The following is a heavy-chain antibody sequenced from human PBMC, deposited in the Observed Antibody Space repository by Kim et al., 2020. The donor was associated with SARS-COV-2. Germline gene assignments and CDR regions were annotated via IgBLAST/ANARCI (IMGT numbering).Heavy chain of an antibody. V-gene: IGHV1-3*01. Sequence: ASVKVSCKASGCTFSDYAINWARQAPGQRLEWMGWINAGNGIAKYSQKFQDRVTITRDTSANTAYMEVSSLRSEDTAVYYCARGYCRRTSCQYYFCYWGQGTQVTVSS. CDR3: ARGYCRRTSCQYYFCY. CDR1: GCTFSDYA. J-gene: IGHJ4*02. CDR2: INAGNGIA. D-gene: IGHD2-2*01.